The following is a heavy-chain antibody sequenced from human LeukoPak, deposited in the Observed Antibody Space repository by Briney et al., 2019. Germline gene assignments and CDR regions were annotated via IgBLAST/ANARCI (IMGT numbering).Heavy chain of an antibody. J-gene: IGHJ5*02. CDR1: GYTFTRYG. D-gene: IGHD2-15*01. CDR2: ISAYNGNT. CDR3: ATCMVGERWWFDP. V-gene: IGHV1-18*01. Sequence: ASVKVSCKASGYTFTRYGISWVRQAPGQGLEWMGWISAYNGNTNYAQKPQGRVTMTTDTSTSTAYMELRSLRSDDTAVYYCATCMVGERWWFDPWGQGTLVTVSS.